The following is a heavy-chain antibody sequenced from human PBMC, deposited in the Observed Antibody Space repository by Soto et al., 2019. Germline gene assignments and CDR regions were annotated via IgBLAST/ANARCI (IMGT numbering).Heavy chain of an antibody. CDR1: GYTFTRSG. Sequence: ASVKVSCKASGYTFTRSGISWVRQAPGQGPEWMGWISSYNGDANYAQTFQGRVTMTTDTSTSTAYMELRSLRSDDTAVYYCAREGVAPYYYYGMDVWGQGTTVTVSS. CDR3: AREGVAPYYYYGMDV. CDR2: ISSYNGDA. J-gene: IGHJ6*02. V-gene: IGHV1-18*01. D-gene: IGHD5-12*01.